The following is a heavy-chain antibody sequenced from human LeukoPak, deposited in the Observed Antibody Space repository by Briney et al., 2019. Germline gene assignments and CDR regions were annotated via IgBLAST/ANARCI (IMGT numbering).Heavy chain of an antibody. D-gene: IGHD1-26*01. V-gene: IGHV3-30*17. CDR3: ARFKVGSNTTQKNAFDI. CDR1: GFTFSNYA. CDR2: ISFDATKE. J-gene: IGHJ3*02. Sequence: GGSLRLSCAASGFTFSNYAMHWVRQAPGKGLEWVAVISFDATKEYFGKSVKGRFTISRDNAKSTLFLQMHSLRFEDTALYFCARFKVGSNTTQKNAFDIWGRGTVVTVSS.